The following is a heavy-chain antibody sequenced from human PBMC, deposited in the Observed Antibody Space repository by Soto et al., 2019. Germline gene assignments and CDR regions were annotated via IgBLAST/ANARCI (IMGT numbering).Heavy chain of an antibody. CDR2: ISYEGSNK. V-gene: IGHV3-30-3*01. Sequence: QVQLVESGGGVVQPGRSLRLSCAASGFTFSYYAMHWVRQAPGKGLEWVAVISYEGSNKYHADSVKGRFTISRDNSKNTLDLQRNSLRAEDTAVYYWAIDGGDVVVGDNALDIWGQGTMVTVSS. CDR3: AIDGGDVVVGDNALDI. D-gene: IGHD2-15*01. J-gene: IGHJ3*02. CDR1: GFTFSYYA.